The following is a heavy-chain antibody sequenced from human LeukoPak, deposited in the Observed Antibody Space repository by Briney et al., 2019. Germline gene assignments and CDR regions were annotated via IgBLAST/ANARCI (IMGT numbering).Heavy chain of an antibody. CDR3: AKDLTPGYYYGSGSYPFDY. J-gene: IGHJ4*02. CDR1: GYTFTSYY. Sequence: ASVKVSCKASGYTFTSYYMHWVRQAPGQGLEWMGIINPSGGSTSYAQKFQGRVTMTRDTSTSTVYMELSSLRSEDTAVYYCAKDLTPGYYYGSGSYPFDYWGQGTLVTVSS. D-gene: IGHD3-10*01. CDR2: INPSGGST. V-gene: IGHV1-46*01.